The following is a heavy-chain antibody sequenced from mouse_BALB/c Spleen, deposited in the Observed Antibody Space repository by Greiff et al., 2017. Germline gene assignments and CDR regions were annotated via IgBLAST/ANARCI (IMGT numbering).Heavy chain of an antibody. CDR1: GYSFTSYW. CDR2: IYPGNSDT. J-gene: IGHJ3*01. V-gene: IGHV1-5*01. CDR3: TREYGNPAWFAY. Sequence: QQSGTVLARPGASVKMSCKASGYSFTSYWMHWVKQRPGQGLEWIGAIYPGNSDTSYNQKFKGKAKLTAVTSASTAYMELSSLTNEDSAVYYCTREYGNPAWFAYWGQGTLVTVSA. D-gene: IGHD2-10*02.